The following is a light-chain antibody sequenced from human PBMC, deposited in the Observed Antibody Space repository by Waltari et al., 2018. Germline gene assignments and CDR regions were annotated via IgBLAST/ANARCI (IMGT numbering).Light chain of an antibody. CDR3: MQGSHRPRT. CDR2: KVS. CDR1: QSLLYSDGNTY. J-gene: IGKJ1*01. Sequence: DVVMTQSPLSLPVTLGQPASIPCRSSQSLLYSDGNTYSSWFHQRPGQSPRRLIYKVSNRDSGVPDRFSGSGSGTDFTLKISRVEAEDVGVYYCMQGSHRPRTFGQGTKVEIK. V-gene: IGKV2-30*01.